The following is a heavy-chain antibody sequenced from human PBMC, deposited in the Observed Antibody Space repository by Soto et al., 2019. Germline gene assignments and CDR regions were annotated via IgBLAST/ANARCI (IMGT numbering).Heavy chain of an antibody. D-gene: IGHD5-18*01. CDR3: ARHSPFSEAFDI. J-gene: IGHJ3*02. CDR2: IWYDGSNK. V-gene: IGHV3-33*01. Sequence: QVQLVESGGGVVQPGRSLRLSCAASGFTFSSYGMHWVRQAPGKGLEWVAVIWYDGSNKYYADSVKGRFPISRDNSKNTLYLQMNSLRAEDTAVYYCARHSPFSEAFDIWGQGTMVTVSS. CDR1: GFTFSSYG.